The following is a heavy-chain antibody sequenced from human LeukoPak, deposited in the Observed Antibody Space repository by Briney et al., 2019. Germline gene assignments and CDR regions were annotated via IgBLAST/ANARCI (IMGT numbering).Heavy chain of an antibody. V-gene: IGHV4-4*07. CDR3: ASGGSYYAHYFDY. CDR2: IYTSGST. J-gene: IGHJ4*02. CDR1: GGSISSYY. D-gene: IGHD1-26*01. Sequence: SETLSLTCTVSGGSISSYYWSWLRQPAGKGLEWIGRIYTSGSTNYNPSLKSRVTMSVDTSKNQFSLKLSSVTAADTAVYYCASGGSYYAHYFDYWGQGTLVTVSS.